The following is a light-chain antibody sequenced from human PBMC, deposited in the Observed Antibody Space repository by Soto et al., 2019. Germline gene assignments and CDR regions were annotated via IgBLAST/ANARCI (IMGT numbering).Light chain of an antibody. V-gene: IGKV3-20*01. CDR1: QSISSTY. J-gene: IGKJ3*01. CDR2: CAS. CDR3: QQYSSSPPEFT. Sequence: EIVLTQSPGTLSLSPGERATLSCTASQSISSTYLAWYQQRPGQAPRLLIFCASYRATGLPDRFSGSGSGTDFTLTISRLEPEDFAVYYCQQYSSSPPEFTFGPGTKVDSK.